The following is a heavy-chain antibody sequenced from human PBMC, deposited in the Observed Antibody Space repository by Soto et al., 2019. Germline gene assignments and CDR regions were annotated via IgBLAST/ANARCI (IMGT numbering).Heavy chain of an antibody. Sequence: GSLGLSXAAXGFXFSSYALSWVRQAPGKGLEWVSAISGSGGSTYYADSVKGRFAISRDNSKNTLYLQMNSLRAEDTAVYYCAKGGKYSSGWYLDWYFDYWGQGTLVTVSS. CDR3: AKGGKYSSGWYLDWYFDY. V-gene: IGHV3-23*01. D-gene: IGHD6-19*01. CDR1: GFXFSSYA. J-gene: IGHJ4*02. CDR2: ISGSGGST.